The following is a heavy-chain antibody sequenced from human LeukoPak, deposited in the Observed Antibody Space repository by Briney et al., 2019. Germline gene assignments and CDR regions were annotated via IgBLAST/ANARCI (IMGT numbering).Heavy chain of an antibody. CDR1: GFTLKNYA. CDR3: VRHDSYIPF. D-gene: IGHD5-18*01. Sequence: PGGSLRLSCAASGFTLKNYAMSWVRQTPGMGLEWVSAISDNDGSTYYTDSVKGRFTISRDNSKDTVYLQMKNLRAADTALYFCVRHDSYIPFWGQGSLVTVSS. CDR2: ISDNDGST. V-gene: IGHV3-23*01. J-gene: IGHJ1*01.